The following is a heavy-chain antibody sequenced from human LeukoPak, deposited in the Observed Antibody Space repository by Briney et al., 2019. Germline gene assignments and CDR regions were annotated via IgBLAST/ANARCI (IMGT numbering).Heavy chain of an antibody. V-gene: IGHV4-39*07. Sequence: PSETLSLTCTVSGGSISSSSYYWGWIRQPPGKGLEWIGTISYSGRTYYNPSLKSRVTISVDTSKNQFSLKLSSVTAADTAVYYCARDRGCSGGSCYGISAFDIWGQGTMVTVSS. J-gene: IGHJ3*02. CDR1: GGSISSSSYY. D-gene: IGHD2-15*01. CDR3: ARDRGCSGGSCYGISAFDI. CDR2: ISYSGRT.